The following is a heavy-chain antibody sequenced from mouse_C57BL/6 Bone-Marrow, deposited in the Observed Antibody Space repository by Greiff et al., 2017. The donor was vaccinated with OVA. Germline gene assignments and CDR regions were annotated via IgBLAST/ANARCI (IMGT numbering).Heavy chain of an antibody. CDR2: INPNNGGT. CDR1: GYTFTDYY. D-gene: IGHD2-2*01. Sequence: VQLQQSGPELVKPGASVKISCKASGYTFTDYYMNWVKQSHGKSLEWIGDINPNNGGTSYNQKFKGKATLTVDKSSSTAYMELRSLTSEDSAVYYCARGYYGYDVYAMDYWGQGTSVTVSS. V-gene: IGHV1-26*01. CDR3: ARGYYGYDVYAMDY. J-gene: IGHJ4*01.